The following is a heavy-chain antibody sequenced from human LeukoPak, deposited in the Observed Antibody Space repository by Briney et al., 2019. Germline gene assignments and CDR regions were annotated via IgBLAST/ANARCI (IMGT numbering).Heavy chain of an antibody. CDR2: ISSSSSYI. CDR3: ARDLDYYDSSGYYLQGYFDY. D-gene: IGHD3-22*01. J-gene: IGHJ4*02. V-gene: IGHV3-21*01. Sequence: GGSLRLSCAASGFTFSSYSMNWVRQAPGKGLEWVSSISSSSSYIYYADSVKGRFTISRDNAKNSLYLQMNSLRAEDTAVYYCARDLDYYDSSGYYLQGYFDYWGQGTLVTVSS. CDR1: GFTFSSYS.